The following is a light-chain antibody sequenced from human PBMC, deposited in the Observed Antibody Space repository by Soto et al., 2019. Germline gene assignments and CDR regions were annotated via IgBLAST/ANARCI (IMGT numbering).Light chain of an antibody. CDR1: QGISSY. V-gene: IGKV1-27*01. J-gene: IGKJ4*01. CDR2: SAS. CDR3: QRTYDGLPLT. Sequence: DIQLTQSPSSLSASVGDRVTITCRVSQGISSYLNWYRQKPGKVPKLLIYSASNLQSGVPSRFSGSGSWTDFTLVIRSLQPEEVAAYYGQRTYDGLPLTFGGGTKVEIK.